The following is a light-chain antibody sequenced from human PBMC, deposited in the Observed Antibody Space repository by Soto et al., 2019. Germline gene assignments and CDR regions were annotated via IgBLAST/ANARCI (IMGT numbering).Light chain of an antibody. CDR2: KAS. J-gene: IGKJ1*01. V-gene: IGKV1-5*03. CDR3: QQYSTYTWT. CDR1: QSISSW. Sequence: DIQMTQSPSTLSASVGDRVTITCRASQSISSWFAWYQQKPGKAPKVLIYKASSLESGVPSRFSGSGSGTEFTLTISSLQPDDFATYFCQQYSTYTWTFGQGTKVEIK.